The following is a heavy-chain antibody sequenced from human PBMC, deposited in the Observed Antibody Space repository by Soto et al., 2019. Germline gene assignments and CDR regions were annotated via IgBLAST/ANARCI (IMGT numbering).Heavy chain of an antibody. J-gene: IGHJ4*02. CDR2: LNWNGRST. V-gene: IGHV3-20*04. CDR1: GFTFDDYA. D-gene: IGHD2-2*02. CDR3: ARCSSTSCYIMASFDY. Sequence: EVQLVESGGGVVRPGGSLRLSCAASGFTFDDYAMSWVRQAPGKGLEWVAGLNWNGRSTTYADSLKGRFTISRDNAKNSLHLQINSLRAEDTALYFCARCSSTSCYIMASFDYWGQGTLVTVSS.